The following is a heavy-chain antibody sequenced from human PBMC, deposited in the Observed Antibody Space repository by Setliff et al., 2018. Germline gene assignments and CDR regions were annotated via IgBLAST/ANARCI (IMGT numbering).Heavy chain of an antibody. CDR3: ARDNTMVGATDY. V-gene: IGHV4-61*02. CDR2: LHTSGSI. Sequence: LSLTCTVSGGSISSGTYYWSWIRQPAGKGLEWIGRLHTSGSIDYNPSLKSRVTISVDTSKNQFSLRLRSVTAADTAVYFCARDNTMVGATDYWGQGTLVTVSS. J-gene: IGHJ4*02. D-gene: IGHD1-26*01. CDR1: GGSISSGTYY.